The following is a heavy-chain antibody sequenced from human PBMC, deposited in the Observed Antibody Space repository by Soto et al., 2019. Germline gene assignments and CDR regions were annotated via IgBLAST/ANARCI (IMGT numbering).Heavy chain of an antibody. CDR1: GGSFSGYY. D-gene: IGHD3-16*02. V-gene: IGHV4-34*01. CDR2: INHSGST. CDR3: ERDSYDYIWGSYRYSPFDY. Sequence: SETLSLTCAVYGGSFSGYYWSWIRQPPGKGLEWIGEINHSGSTNYNPSLKSRVTISVDTSKNQFSLKLGSVTAADAAVDYCERDSYDYIWGSYRYSPFDYWGHGTLVX. J-gene: IGHJ4*01.